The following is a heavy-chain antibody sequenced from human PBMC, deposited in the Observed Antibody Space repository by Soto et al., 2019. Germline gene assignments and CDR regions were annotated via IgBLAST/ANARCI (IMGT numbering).Heavy chain of an antibody. CDR2: INPSGGST. CDR1: GYTFTSCY. V-gene: IGHV1-46*01. CDR3: ARDRTESSGWSYYYYGMDV. Sequence: ASVKVSCKASGYTFTSCYMHWVRQAPGQGLEWMGIINPSGGSTSYAQKFQGRATMTRDTSTSTVYMELSSLRSEDTAVYYCARDRTESSGWSYYYYGMDVWGQGTTVTVSS. J-gene: IGHJ6*02. D-gene: IGHD6-19*01.